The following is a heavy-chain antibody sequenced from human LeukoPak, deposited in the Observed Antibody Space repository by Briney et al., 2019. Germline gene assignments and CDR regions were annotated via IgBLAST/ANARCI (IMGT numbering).Heavy chain of an antibody. CDR1: GFTFSSCA. J-gene: IGHJ4*02. CDR2: ISGSGGST. Sequence: GGSLRLSCAASGFTFSSCAMSWVRQAPGKGLEWVSAISGSGGSTYYADSVKGRFTISRDNSKNTLYLQMNSLRAEDTAVYYCAKRRGIPTAGTESYFDYWGQGTLVTVSS. D-gene: IGHD6-13*01. CDR3: AKRRGIPTAGTESYFDY. V-gene: IGHV3-23*01.